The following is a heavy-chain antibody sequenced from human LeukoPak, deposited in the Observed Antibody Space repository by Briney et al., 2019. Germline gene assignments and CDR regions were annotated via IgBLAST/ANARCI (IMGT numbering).Heavy chain of an antibody. CDR3: ARHAGGGFGTIDY. V-gene: IGHV4-59*08. J-gene: IGHJ4*02. CDR2: IYYSGST. CDR1: GGSISSYY. Sequence: MTSDTLSLTCTVSGGSISSYYWSWIRQPPGKGLEWIGYIYYSGSTNYNPSLKSRVTISVDTSKNQFSLKLTSVTAADTAVYYCARHAGGGFGTIDYWGQGTLVTVSS. D-gene: IGHD3-10*01.